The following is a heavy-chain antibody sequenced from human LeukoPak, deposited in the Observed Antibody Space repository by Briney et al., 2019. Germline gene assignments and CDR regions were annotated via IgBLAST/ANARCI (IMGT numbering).Heavy chain of an antibody. J-gene: IGHJ3*02. D-gene: IGHD3-22*01. CDR1: GYTFTSYG. V-gene: IGHV1-18*01. Sequence: PWASVKVSCKASGYTFTSYGISWVRQAPGQGLEWMGWISAYNGNTNYAQKLQGRVTMTRDTSTSTVYMELSSLRSEDTAVYYCARGQYYYDSSNYYSRHDAFDIWGQGTMVTVSS. CDR2: ISAYNGNT. CDR3: ARGQYYYDSSNYYSRHDAFDI.